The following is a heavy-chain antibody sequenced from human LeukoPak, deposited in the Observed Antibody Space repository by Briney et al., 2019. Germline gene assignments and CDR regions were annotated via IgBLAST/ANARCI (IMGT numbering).Heavy chain of an antibody. CDR3: ARSLAVAGPWVDY. V-gene: IGHV1-8*01. D-gene: IGHD6-19*01. CDR1: GYTFTSYD. J-gene: IGHJ4*02. Sequence: ASVKVSCKASGYTFTSYDINWVRQATGQGIEWMGWMNPNSGNTGYAQKFQGRVTMTRNTSISTAYMELSSLRSEDTAVYYCARSLAVAGPWVDYWGQGTLVTVSS. CDR2: MNPNSGNT.